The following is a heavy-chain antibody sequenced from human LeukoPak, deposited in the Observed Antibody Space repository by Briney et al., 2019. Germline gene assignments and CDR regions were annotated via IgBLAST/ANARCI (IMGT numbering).Heavy chain of an antibody. D-gene: IGHD6-25*01. V-gene: IGHV3-15*01. CDR2: IKSKIDGGTI. Sequence: GGTLRLSCVASGFTFSDAWMSWVRQAPGKGLEWVGRIKSKIDGGTIDYGAPVKGRFTISRDDSRNTLYLQMNSLKTEDTAVYYCTTRRQDGCWGQGTLVTVS. CDR1: GFTFSDAW. CDR3: TTRRQDGC. J-gene: IGHJ4*02.